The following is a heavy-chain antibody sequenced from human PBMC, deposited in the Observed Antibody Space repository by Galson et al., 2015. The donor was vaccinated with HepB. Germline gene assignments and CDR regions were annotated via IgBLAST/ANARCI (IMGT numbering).Heavy chain of an antibody. D-gene: IGHD1-1*01. Sequence: LSLTCTVSGDSISSNRYYWGWIRQPPGKGLEWIANIYYRGSTYYKPSLKSRVIISVDTSKNRFSLSLSSVTAADTAIYFCARQPLGTYYFDYWGQGTLVTVSS. V-gene: IGHV4-39*01. CDR3: ARQPLGTYYFDY. J-gene: IGHJ4*02. CDR1: GDSISSNRYY. CDR2: IYYRGST.